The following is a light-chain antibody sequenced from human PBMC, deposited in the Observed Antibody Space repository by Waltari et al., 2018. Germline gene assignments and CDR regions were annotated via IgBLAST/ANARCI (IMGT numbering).Light chain of an antibody. CDR2: EVN. CDR3: SSYVDSNNIL. CDR1: SSDVGGHTY. V-gene: IGLV2-8*01. Sequence: QSALTQPPSASGSPGQSVTISCTGVSSDVGGHTYVSWYQQHPGKAPKVIIYEVNNRPSGVPDRFSGSKSCNTASLSVSGLQAEDEASYYCSSYVDSNNILFGGGTKLTVL. J-gene: IGLJ2*01.